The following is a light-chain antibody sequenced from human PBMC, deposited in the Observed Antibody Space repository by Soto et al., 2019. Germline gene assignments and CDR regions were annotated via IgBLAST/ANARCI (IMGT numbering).Light chain of an antibody. CDR2: AAS. Sequence: DIQMTQSPSSLSASVGDRVTITCRASQSFSSYLNWYQQKPGKAPKLLIYAASSLQSGVPSRFSGSGSGTDFTLTISSLQPEDFATYYCQQSYSNPRTFGQGTKVEIK. CDR1: QSFSSY. V-gene: IGKV1-39*01. CDR3: QQSYSNPRT. J-gene: IGKJ1*01.